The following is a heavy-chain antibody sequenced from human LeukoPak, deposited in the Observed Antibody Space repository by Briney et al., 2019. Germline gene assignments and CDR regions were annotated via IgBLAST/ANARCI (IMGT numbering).Heavy chain of an antibody. D-gene: IGHD4-17*01. Sequence: GGSLRLSCAASGFIISGDSMNWVRQAPGKGLEWVSSISSSSSYIYYADSVKGRFTISRDNAKNSLYLQMNSLRAEDTAVYYCAIDYGDYPLLGVGYWGQGTLVTVSS. V-gene: IGHV3-21*01. CDR2: ISSSSSYI. J-gene: IGHJ4*02. CDR3: AIDYGDYPLLGVGY. CDR1: GFIISGDS.